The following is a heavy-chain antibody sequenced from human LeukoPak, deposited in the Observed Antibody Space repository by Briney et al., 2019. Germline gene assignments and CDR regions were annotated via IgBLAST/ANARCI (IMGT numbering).Heavy chain of an antibody. CDR1: GFTFSSYS. D-gene: IGHD5-18*01. Sequence: GGSLRLSCTASGFTFSSYSMNWVRQAPGKGLEWVSFISSSSSYIYYADSVKGRFTISRDNAKNSLYLQMNSLRAEDTALYYCAQDRAYIQFYFWGQGTLVTVSS. CDR2: ISSSSSYI. J-gene: IGHJ4*02. V-gene: IGHV3-21*04. CDR3: AQDRAYIQFYF.